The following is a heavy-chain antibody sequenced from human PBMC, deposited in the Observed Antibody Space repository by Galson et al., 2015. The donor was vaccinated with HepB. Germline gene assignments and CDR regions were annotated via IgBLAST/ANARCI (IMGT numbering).Heavy chain of an antibody. Sequence: SLRLSCAASGFTFSDYYMSWIRQAPGKGLEWVSYISSSSSYTNYADSVKGRFTISRDNAKNSLYLQMKSLRAEDTAVYYCARGLLWFGELMGFDSWGQGTLVTVSS. D-gene: IGHD3-10*01. J-gene: IGHJ4*02. CDR3: ARGLLWFGELMGFDS. V-gene: IGHV3-11*06. CDR1: GFTFSDYY. CDR2: ISSSSSYT.